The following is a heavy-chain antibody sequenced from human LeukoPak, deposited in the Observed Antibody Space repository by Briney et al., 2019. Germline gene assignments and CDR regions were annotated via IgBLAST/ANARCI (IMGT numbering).Heavy chain of an antibody. CDR3: AKDSGYSYGYDN. CDR1: GFTFSSYG. D-gene: IGHD5-18*01. CDR2: IRYDGSNK. J-gene: IGHJ4*02. Sequence: GGSLRLSFAASGFTFSSYGMHGVRQAPGKGLEWVAFIRYDGSNKYYADSVKGRFTISRDNSKNTLYLQMNSLRAEDTAVYYCAKDSGYSYGYDNWGQGTLVTVSS. V-gene: IGHV3-30*02.